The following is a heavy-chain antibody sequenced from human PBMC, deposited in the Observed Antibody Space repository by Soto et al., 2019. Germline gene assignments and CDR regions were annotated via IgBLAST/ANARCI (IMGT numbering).Heavy chain of an antibody. Sequence: QVQLVQSGAEVKKPGSSVKVSCKASGGTFSSYTISWVRQAPGQGLEWMGRIIPILGIANYAQKFQGRVTITADKSTSTAYMELSSLRSEDTAVYYCARDGVAVAGINPYSYYYYYYMDVWGKGTTVTVSS. D-gene: IGHD6-19*01. CDR1: GGTFSSYT. CDR2: IIPILGIA. CDR3: ARDGVAVAGINPYSYYYYYYMDV. J-gene: IGHJ6*03. V-gene: IGHV1-69*08.